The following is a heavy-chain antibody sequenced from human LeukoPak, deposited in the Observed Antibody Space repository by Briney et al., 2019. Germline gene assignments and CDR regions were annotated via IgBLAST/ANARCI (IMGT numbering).Heavy chain of an antibody. Sequence: PGGSLRLSCAASGFTFSSYAMSWVRQAPGKGLEWVSAISGSGGSTYYADSVKGRFTISRDNSKNTLYLQMNSLRAEDTAVYYCAKDSNPSSLWFGELLSPVDYWGQGTLVTVSS. D-gene: IGHD3-10*01. CDR2: ISGSGGST. J-gene: IGHJ4*02. CDR3: AKDSNPSSLWFGELLSPVDY. V-gene: IGHV3-23*01. CDR1: GFTFSSYA.